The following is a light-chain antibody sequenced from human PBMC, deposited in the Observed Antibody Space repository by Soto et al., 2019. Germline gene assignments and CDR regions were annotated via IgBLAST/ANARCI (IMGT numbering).Light chain of an antibody. CDR1: QSLSSSY. CDR2: GAS. CDR3: QQYGSSPPIT. J-gene: IGKJ5*01. Sequence: EIVLTQSPGTLSLSPGERATLSCRASQSLSSSYLAWYQQKPGQAPRLLIYGASSRATGIPDRFSGSGSGTAFTLTISRLESEDFAVYYCQQYGSSPPITFGQGTRLEIK. V-gene: IGKV3-20*01.